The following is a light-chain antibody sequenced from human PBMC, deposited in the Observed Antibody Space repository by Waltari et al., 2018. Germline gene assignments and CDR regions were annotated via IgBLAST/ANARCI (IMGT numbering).Light chain of an antibody. J-gene: IGKJ1*01. CDR1: QSVNTY. V-gene: IGKV3-20*01. CDR3: QHHVRLPAT. CDR2: AAS. Sequence: EIVLTQSPGTLSLSPGERATLSCRASQSVNTYLAWYQQKPGQAPRLLIYAASTRAADIPDRFSGSGSGTDFSLTISRLEAEDFAVYYCQHHVRLPATFGQGTKVEIK.